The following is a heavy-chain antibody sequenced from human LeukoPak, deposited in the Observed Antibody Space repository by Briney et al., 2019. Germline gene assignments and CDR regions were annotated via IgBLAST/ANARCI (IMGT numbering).Heavy chain of an antibody. J-gene: IGHJ3*02. D-gene: IGHD3-16*01. CDR2: IDSAGDT. CDR1: GFSFNNYD. V-gene: IGHV3-13*01. CDR3: AKGGFNGDAFDI. Sequence: PGGSLRLSCAASGFSFNNYDIHWVRQASGKGLEWVSAIDSAGDTYYPGSVKGRFIISRDNSKNTLYLQMNSLRAEDTAVYYCAKGGFNGDAFDIWGQGTMVTVSS.